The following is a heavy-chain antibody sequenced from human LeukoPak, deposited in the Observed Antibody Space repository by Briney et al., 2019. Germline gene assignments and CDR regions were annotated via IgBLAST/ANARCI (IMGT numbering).Heavy chain of an antibody. Sequence: GGSLRLSCAASGFTFSSYEMNWVRQAPGKGLEWVSYISSSGSTIYYADSAKGRFTISRDNAKNSLYLQMNSLRAEDTAVYYCARAWSTVVTRYYFDYWGQGTLVTVSS. J-gene: IGHJ4*02. D-gene: IGHD4-23*01. CDR3: ARAWSTVVTRYYFDY. CDR2: ISSSGSTI. V-gene: IGHV3-48*03. CDR1: GFTFSSYE.